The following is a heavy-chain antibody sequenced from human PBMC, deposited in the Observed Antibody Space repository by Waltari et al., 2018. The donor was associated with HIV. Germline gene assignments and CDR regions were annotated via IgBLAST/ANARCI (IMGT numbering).Heavy chain of an antibody. CDR3: AREAEMIAAPDV. J-gene: IGHJ6*02. CDR1: GVSVSSNY. Sequence: EVQLVESGGGLVQPGGSLRLSCAATGVSVSSNYIRWVRQAPGKGLEWVSVIYSGGSTYYADSVKGRFTISRDNSKNTLYLQMNSLRAEDTAVYYCAREAEMIAAPDVWGQGTTVTVSS. CDR2: IYSGGST. D-gene: IGHD6-13*01. V-gene: IGHV3-66*01.